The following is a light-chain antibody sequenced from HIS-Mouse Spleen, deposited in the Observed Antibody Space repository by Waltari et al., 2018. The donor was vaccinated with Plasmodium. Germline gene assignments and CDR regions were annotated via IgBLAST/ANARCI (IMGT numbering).Light chain of an antibody. CDR2: GAS. J-gene: IGKJ4*02. V-gene: IGKV3-20*01. CDR1: QSVSSSY. CDR3: QVWDSSTV. Sequence: EIVLTQSPGTLSLSPGERATLSCRASQSVSSSYLACYQQKPGQAPRLLIYGASSRATGIPDRFSGSGSGTDFTLTISRAQAGDEADYYCQVWDSSTVFGGGTK.